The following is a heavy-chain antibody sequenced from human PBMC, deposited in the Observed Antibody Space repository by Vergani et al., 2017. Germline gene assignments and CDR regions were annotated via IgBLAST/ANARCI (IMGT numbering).Heavy chain of an antibody. J-gene: IGHJ4*02. CDR2: INPNSGGT. Sequence: QVQLVQSGAEVKKPGASVKVSCKASGYTFTDYFMHWVRQAPGQGLEWMGWINPNSGGTNYAQKFQGRVTMTRYTSISTAYMELRNLRSDDTAVYYCARVGTSSNRNYFDCWGQGTLVTVSS. CDR3: ARVGTSSNRNYFDC. V-gene: IGHV1-2*02. D-gene: IGHD2-2*01. CDR1: GYTFTDYF.